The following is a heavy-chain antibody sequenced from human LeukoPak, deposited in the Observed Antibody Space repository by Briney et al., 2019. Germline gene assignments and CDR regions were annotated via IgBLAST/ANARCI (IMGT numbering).Heavy chain of an antibody. J-gene: IGHJ4*02. V-gene: IGHV3-72*01. Sequence: GGSLRLSCAVSGFPFSDHFLAWVRQAPGKGLEWVGRSRNKAKSYTTEYAASVKGRFTISRDDSKNSLYLQMNSLETEDTAVYYCVRVGSVSGSDYLDYWGQGTLVTVSS. D-gene: IGHD6-19*01. CDR2: SRNKAKSYTT. CDR3: VRVGSVSGSDYLDY. CDR1: GFPFSDHF.